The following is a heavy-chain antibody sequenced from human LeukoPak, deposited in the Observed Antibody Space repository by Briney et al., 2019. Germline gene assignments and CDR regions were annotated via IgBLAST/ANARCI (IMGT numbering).Heavy chain of an antibody. J-gene: IGHJ4*02. CDR1: GFAFNTYW. CDR2: IGQDGTEK. CDR3: ARDRDGKDY. Sequence: GGSLRLSCAASGFAFNTYWMSWVRQAPGKGLEWVANIGQDGTEKHHADSVRGRFTISRDNAKNSVFLQMNSLRAEDTAVYYCARDRDGKDYWGQGTLVTVSS. D-gene: IGHD1-1*01. V-gene: IGHV3-7*03.